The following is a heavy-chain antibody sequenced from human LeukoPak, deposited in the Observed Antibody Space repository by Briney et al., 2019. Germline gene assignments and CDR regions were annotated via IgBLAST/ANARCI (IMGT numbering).Heavy chain of an antibody. D-gene: IGHD6-19*01. CDR1: GFTFSSYW. Sequence: GGSLRLSCAASGFTFSSYWMSWVRQAPGKGLEWVANIKQDGSEKYYVDSVKGRSTISRDNAKNSLYLQMNSLRAEDTAVYYCARRSSRDYYYYGMDVWGQGTTVTVSS. CDR3: ARRSSRDYYYYGMDV. CDR2: IKQDGSEK. J-gene: IGHJ6*02. V-gene: IGHV3-7*01.